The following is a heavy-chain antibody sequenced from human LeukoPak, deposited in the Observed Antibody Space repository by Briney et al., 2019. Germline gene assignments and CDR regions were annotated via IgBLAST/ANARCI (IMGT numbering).Heavy chain of an antibody. CDR3: ASPYYDSRWGAFDI. V-gene: IGHV3-30*04. CDR2: ISYDGSNK. D-gene: IGHD3-22*01. J-gene: IGHJ3*02. Sequence: GGSLRLSCAASGFAFSNYAMHWVRQAPGKGLEWVGLISYDGSNKYYADSVKGRFTISRDNSKNTLYLQLNSLRTEDTAVYYCASPYYDSRWGAFDIWGRGTMVTFSS. CDR1: GFAFSNYA.